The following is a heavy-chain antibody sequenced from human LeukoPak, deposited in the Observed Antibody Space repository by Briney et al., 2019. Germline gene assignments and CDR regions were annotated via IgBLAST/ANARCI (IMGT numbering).Heavy chain of an antibody. J-gene: IGHJ4*02. CDR3: AKSSPPPLRY. CDR1: GGSIISYY. CDR2: FSGSGGST. Sequence: PSETLSLTCTVSGGSIISYYWSWIRQPPGKGLEWVSAFSGSGGSTYYADSVKGRFTISRDNSKNTLYLQMNSLRAEDTAVYYCAKSSPPPLRYWGQGTLVTVSS. V-gene: IGHV3-23*01.